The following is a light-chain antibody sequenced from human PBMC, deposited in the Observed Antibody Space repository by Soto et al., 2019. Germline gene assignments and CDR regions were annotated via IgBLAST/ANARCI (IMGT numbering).Light chain of an antibody. CDR1: QSVSSY. CDR3: QQRSFPLLT. CDR2: DAS. V-gene: IGKV3-11*01. Sequence: EIVLTQSPATLSLSPGERATLSCRASQSVSSYLAWYQQKPGQAPRLLIYDASNRATGIPARFSGSGSGTDFTLTISSLEPEDFAVYYCQQRSFPLLTCGGGTKV. J-gene: IGKJ4*01.